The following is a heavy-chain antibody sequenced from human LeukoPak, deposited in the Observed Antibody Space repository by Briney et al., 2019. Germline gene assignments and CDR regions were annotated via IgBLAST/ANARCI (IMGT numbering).Heavy chain of an antibody. CDR1: GGSFSGYY. J-gene: IGHJ3*02. CDR2: INHSGST. D-gene: IGHD3-22*01. Sequence: PSETLSLTCAVYGGSFSGYYWSWIRQPPGKGLEWLGEINHSGSTNYNPSLKSRVTISVDTSKNQFSLKLSSVTAADTAVYYCARDTVTMIVVAIYIGDAFDIWGQGTMVTVSS. CDR3: ARDTVTMIVVAIYIGDAFDI. V-gene: IGHV4-34*01.